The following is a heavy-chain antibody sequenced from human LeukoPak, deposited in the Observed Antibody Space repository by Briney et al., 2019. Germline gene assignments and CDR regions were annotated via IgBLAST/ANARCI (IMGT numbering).Heavy chain of an antibody. CDR2: IYYSGST. Sequence: SETLSLTCAVYGGSFSGYYWSWIRQPPGKGLEWIGSIYYSGSTYYNPSLKSRVTISVDTSKNQFSLKLSSVTAADTVVYYCAIQWLVQDFQHWGQGTLVTVFS. CDR1: GGSFSGYY. J-gene: IGHJ1*01. V-gene: IGHV4-34*01. CDR3: AIQWLVQDFQH. D-gene: IGHD6-19*01.